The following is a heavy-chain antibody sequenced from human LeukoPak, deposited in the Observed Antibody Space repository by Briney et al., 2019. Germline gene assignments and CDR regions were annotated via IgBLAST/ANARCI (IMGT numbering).Heavy chain of an antibody. Sequence: SETLSLTCAVYGGSFSGYYWSWIRQPPGKGLEWIGEINHSGSTNYNPSLKSRVTISVDTSKNQFSLKPSSVTAADTAVYYCARGGYYDSSGYYYYFDYWGQGTPVTVSS. CDR2: INHSGST. V-gene: IGHV4-34*01. CDR3: ARGGYYDSSGYYYYFDY. D-gene: IGHD3-22*01. CDR1: GGSFSGYY. J-gene: IGHJ4*02.